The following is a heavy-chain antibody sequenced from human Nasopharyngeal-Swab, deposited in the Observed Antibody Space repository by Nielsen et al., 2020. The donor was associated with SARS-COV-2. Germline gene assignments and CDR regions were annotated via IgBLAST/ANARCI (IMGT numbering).Heavy chain of an antibody. CDR2: IDEDGNKK. J-gene: IGHJ4*02. CDR1: GFTFGNHW. V-gene: IGHV3-7*05. CDR3: AKGTGATYRAIDY. D-gene: IGHD1-26*01. Sequence: GGSLRLSCAASGFTFGNHWMTWVRQAPGKGLEWVADIDEDGNKKYYVDSVKGRFTVSRDNSKNTLYLQMNSLRAEDTAVYYCAKGTGATYRAIDYWGQGTLVTASS.